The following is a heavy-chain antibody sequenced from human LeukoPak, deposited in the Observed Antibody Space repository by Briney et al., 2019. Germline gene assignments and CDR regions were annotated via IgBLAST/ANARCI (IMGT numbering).Heavy chain of an antibody. Sequence: PGGSLRLSCAASGFTFNNYGMTWVRQAPGKGLEWVSVISGSGARTYYADSVKGRFTISRDNSKNTLFLQMNTLRAEDTAVYYCAKETANCGGGCYPLHDHWGQGTLVTVSS. J-gene: IGHJ4*02. CDR3: AKETANCGGGCYPLHDH. V-gene: IGHV3-23*01. CDR1: GFTFNNYG. CDR2: ISGSGART. D-gene: IGHD2-21*02.